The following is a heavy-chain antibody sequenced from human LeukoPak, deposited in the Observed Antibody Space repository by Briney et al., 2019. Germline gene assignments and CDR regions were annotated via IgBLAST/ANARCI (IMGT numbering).Heavy chain of an antibody. J-gene: IGHJ4*02. Sequence: PSETLSLTCTVSGGSISSYYWSWIRQPPGKGLEWIGEINHSGSTNYNPSLKSRVTISVDTSKNQFSLKLSSVTAADTAVYYCAPRVVGSAPFDYWGQGTLVTVSS. CDR2: INHSGST. D-gene: IGHD2-15*01. CDR3: APRVVGSAPFDY. CDR1: GGSISSYY. V-gene: IGHV4-34*01.